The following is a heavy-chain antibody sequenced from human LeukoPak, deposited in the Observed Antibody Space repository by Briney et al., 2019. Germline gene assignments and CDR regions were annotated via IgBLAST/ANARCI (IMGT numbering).Heavy chain of an antibody. V-gene: IGHV3-23*01. D-gene: IGHD2-8*01. CDR2: ISGSGSNT. CDR3: ARSQWSDY. CDR1: GFTFANYA. J-gene: IGHJ4*02. Sequence: GGSLRLSCAASGFTFANYAMTWVRQAPGKGLDWVSLISGSGSNTYYTDSVQGRFTISRDNSRNTLYLQMSSLRAEDTAIYYCARSQWSDYWGQGTLVTVSS.